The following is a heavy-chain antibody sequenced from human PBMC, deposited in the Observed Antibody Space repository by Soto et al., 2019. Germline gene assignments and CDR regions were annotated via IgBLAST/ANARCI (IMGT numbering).Heavy chain of an antibody. Sequence: PGGSLRLSCAASGFTFSSYGMHWVRQAPGKGVEWVAVMWFEGSYKYYADSVKGRFTISRDNSKNTLYLQMNSLRAEDTAVYYCASHRVMIFGPTYYYYYYGMDVCGQGSTVAVSS. V-gene: IGHV3-33*01. D-gene: IGHD3-3*01. J-gene: IGHJ6*02. CDR1: GFTFSSYG. CDR2: MWFEGSYK. CDR3: ASHRVMIFGPTYYYYYYGMDV.